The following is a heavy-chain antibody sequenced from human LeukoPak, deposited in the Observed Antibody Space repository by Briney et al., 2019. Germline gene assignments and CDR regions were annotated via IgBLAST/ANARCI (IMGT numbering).Heavy chain of an antibody. CDR2: MKGDASLI. J-gene: IGHJ4*02. CDR3: ARLFGGVTTFDY. Sequence: PGGSLRLSCAASGFTFSSYAMSWVRQAPGRGLQWVASMKGDASLIYYVDSMKGRFTISRDNARNSLYLQMNSLRVEDTAVYYCARLFGGVTTFDYWGQGALVTVSS. CDR1: GFTFSSYA. D-gene: IGHD2-8*02. V-gene: IGHV3-7*01.